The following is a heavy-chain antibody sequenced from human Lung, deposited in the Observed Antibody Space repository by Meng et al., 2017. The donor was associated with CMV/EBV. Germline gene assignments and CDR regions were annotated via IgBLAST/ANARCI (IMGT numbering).Heavy chain of an antibody. J-gene: IGHJ4*02. V-gene: IGHV3-9*03. Sequence: SCAASGFTFGDYAMHWVRQAPGKGLEWVSGISRESGSIAYADSVKGRFTISRDNAWNSLYLQMNGLKPEDMALYFCAKAPGGYTYYMDSWGQGTLVTVSS. CDR3: AKAPGGYTYYMDS. CDR1: GFTFGDYA. CDR2: ISRESGSI. D-gene: IGHD2-8*02.